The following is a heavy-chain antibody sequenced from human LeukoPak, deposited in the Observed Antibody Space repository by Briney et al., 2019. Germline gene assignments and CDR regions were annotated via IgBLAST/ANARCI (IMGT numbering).Heavy chain of an antibody. J-gene: IGHJ4*02. CDR3: TRVPYGDYWSSDY. CDR1: EFTFSSHA. V-gene: IGHV3-7*01. D-gene: IGHD4-17*01. CDR2: IKHDEIEK. Sequence: PGGSLRLSCAASEFTFSSHAMIWVRQAPGKGLEWVANIKHDEIEKYYVDSAKGRFTISRDNAKNSLFLQMNSLRVEDTAIYYCTRVPYGDYWSSDYWGQGTLVTVSS.